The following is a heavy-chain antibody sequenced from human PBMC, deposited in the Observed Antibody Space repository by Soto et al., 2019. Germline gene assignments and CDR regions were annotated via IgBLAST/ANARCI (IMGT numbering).Heavy chain of an antibody. Sequence: SETLSLTCTVSGGAVSSGTYYWSWIRQPPGKGLEWIGHIYFTGSTNYNPSLKSRITMSLDTSRNQFSLKLSSVTAADTAVYYCTRGPPRVQWFDPWGLGTLVTVSS. CDR3: TRGPPRVQWFDP. V-gene: IGHV4-61*01. CDR2: IYFTGST. CDR1: GGAVSSGTYY. J-gene: IGHJ5*02.